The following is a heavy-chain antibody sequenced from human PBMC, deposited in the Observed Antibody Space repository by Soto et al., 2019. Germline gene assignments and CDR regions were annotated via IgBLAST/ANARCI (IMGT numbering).Heavy chain of an antibody. V-gene: IGHV1-18*01. J-gene: IGHJ6*02. D-gene: IGHD3-16*01. Sequence: ASVKVSCKASGYSFTRYGIGWARQAPGQGNEWMGWINAYNGNTNYAQNLQGRLTLTTDTSTTTAYMELRSLRSYVTAIYYCAMVDVYVTPSPQDVWGQGTTVTVSS. CDR1: GYSFTRYG. CDR3: AMVDVYVTPSPQDV. CDR2: INAYNGNT.